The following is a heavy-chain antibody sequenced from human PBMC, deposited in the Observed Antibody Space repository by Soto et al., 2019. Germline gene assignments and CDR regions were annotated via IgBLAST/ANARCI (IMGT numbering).Heavy chain of an antibody. Sequence: QITLKESGPPLVKPTQTLTLTCTFSGFSLSTSGVGVGWIRQPPGKALEWLALIYWDDDKRYSPSLKSRLTIPKDTSKNQVVLTMTNMDPVDTATYYCAHGVSGGSCYDYWGQGTLVTVSS. CDR3: AHGVSGGSCYDY. V-gene: IGHV2-5*02. D-gene: IGHD2-15*01. J-gene: IGHJ4*02. CDR1: GFSLSTSGVG. CDR2: IYWDDDK.